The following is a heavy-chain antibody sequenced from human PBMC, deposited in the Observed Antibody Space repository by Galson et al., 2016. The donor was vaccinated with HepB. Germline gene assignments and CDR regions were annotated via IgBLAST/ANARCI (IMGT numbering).Heavy chain of an antibody. CDR2: MYXNGNT. Sequence: SETLSLTCTVSGGSMSSSNYYXGWXXXPPGXXLEXXGSMYXNGNTYYNPSLKSRVTISVDTSKNQFSLKLTSVTAADTAVYYCAGLMYTAIAFYWGQGTLXSVSS. D-gene: IGHD5-18*01. CDR1: GGSMSSSNYY. J-gene: IGHJ4*02. CDR3: AGLMYTAIAFY. V-gene: IGHV4-39*01.